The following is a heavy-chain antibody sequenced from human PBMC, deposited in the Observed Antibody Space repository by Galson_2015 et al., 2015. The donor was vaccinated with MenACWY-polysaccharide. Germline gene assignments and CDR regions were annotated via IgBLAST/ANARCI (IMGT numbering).Heavy chain of an antibody. D-gene: IGHD3-3*01. CDR3: AKGWRQSVSIGYFDY. J-gene: IGHJ4*02. V-gene: IGHV3-23*01. CDR1: GFTFSSYA. Sequence: SLRLSCAASGFTFSSYAMSWVRQAPGKGLEWVSTISLSGVTTYYADSVKGRFTISRDNSKNTVYLQMNNLRVEDTAVYHCAKGWRQSVSIGYFDYWGQGTLVTVSS. CDR2: ISLSGVTT.